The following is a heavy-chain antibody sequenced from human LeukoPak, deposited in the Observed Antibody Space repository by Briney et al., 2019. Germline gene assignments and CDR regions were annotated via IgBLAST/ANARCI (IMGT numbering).Heavy chain of an antibody. CDR2: IYTSGST. Sequence: SETLSLTCTVSGGSISSYYWSWIRQPPGKGLEWIGYIYTSGSTNYNPSLKSRVTISVDTSKNQFSLKLSSVTAADTAVYYCASGLAYYDSSGYYRKRYYYYYMDVWGKGTTVTVSS. D-gene: IGHD3-22*01. CDR1: GGSISSYY. V-gene: IGHV4-4*09. CDR3: ASGLAYYDSSGYYRKRYYYYYMDV. J-gene: IGHJ6*03.